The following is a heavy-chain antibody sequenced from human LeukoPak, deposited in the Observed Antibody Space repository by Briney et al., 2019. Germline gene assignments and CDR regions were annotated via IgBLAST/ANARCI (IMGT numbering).Heavy chain of an antibody. V-gene: IGHV4-39*01. J-gene: IGHJ4*02. Sequence: SETLSLTCSVSGGSISSSSYHWVWIRQSPGKGLEWIGSIYYSGSAYYNPSLKSRLTISVDTSKNQFSLKLNSVTAADTAVYYCARCISMVRGVIRPPDYWGQGTLVTVSS. D-gene: IGHD3-10*01. CDR2: IYYSGSA. CDR1: GGSISSSSYH. CDR3: ARCISMVRGVIRPPDY.